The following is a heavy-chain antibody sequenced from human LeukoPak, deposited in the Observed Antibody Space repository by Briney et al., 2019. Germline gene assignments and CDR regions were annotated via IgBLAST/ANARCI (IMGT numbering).Heavy chain of an antibody. J-gene: IGHJ4*02. CDR3: ARRSDSGSDDGEDYFDF. Sequence: PSETLSLTCSVSAGSIFSTTFYWGWIRQPPGKGLEWIGSTYYDGSTYYNPSLKSRVSISVDTSNNQFSLKLTSVTAADTAVYFCARRSDSGSDDGEDYFDFWGQGTLVTVSS. D-gene: IGHD1-26*01. CDR2: TYYDGST. V-gene: IGHV4-39*01. CDR1: AGSIFSTTFY.